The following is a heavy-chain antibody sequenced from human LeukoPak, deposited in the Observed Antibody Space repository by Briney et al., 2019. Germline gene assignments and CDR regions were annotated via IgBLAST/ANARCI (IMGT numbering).Heavy chain of an antibody. V-gene: IGHV3-7*01. CDR1: GFTFSSYW. J-gene: IGHJ6*02. CDR3: ARDQGPAYCSGGSCLGLGTYGMDV. Sequence: GGSLRLSCAASGFTFSSYWMSWVRQAPGKGLEWVANIKQDGSEKYYVDSVKGRFTISRDNAKNSLYLQMNSLRAEDTAVYYCARDQGPAYCSGGSCLGLGTYGMDVWGQGTTVTVSS. D-gene: IGHD2-15*01. CDR2: IKQDGSEK.